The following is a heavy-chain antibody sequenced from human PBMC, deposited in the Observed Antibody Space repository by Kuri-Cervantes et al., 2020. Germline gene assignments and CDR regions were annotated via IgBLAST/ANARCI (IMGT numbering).Heavy chain of an antibody. CDR2: IDWDDDK. D-gene: IGHD6-19*01. Sequence: SGPTLVKPTQTLTLTCTFSGFSLSTSGMCVSWIRQPPGKALEWLARIDWDDDKHYSTSLKTRLTISKDTSKNQVVLTMTNMDPVDTATYYCARTIAVAGRGYFDYWGQGTLVTVSS. CDR3: ARTIAVAGRGYFDY. CDR1: GFSLSTSGMC. J-gene: IGHJ4*02. V-gene: IGHV2-70*11.